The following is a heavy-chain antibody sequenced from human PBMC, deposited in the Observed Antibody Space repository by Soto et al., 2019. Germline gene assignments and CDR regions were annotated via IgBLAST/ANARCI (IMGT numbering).Heavy chain of an antibody. CDR3: ARDRHQYDTSGYYYHYYYYGMDV. Sequence: GGSLRLSCAASGFTFSSYATHWVRQAPGKGLEWVAVISYDGSNKYYTDSVKGRFTISRDNSKNTLYLQMNSLRAEDTAVYYCARDRHQYDTSGYYYHYYYYGMDVWGQGTTVTVSS. CDR2: ISYDGSNK. J-gene: IGHJ6*02. D-gene: IGHD3-22*01. CDR1: GFTFSSYA. V-gene: IGHV3-30-3*01.